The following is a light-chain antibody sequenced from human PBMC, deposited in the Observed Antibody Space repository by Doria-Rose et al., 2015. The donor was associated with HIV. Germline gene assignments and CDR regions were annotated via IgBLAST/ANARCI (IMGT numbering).Light chain of an antibody. V-gene: IGKV4-1*01. CDR3: QQYYGTPS. J-gene: IGKJ3*01. CDR1: QSLLYTSKNY. Sequence: DIRVTQSPESLGMSLGERATLNCKSNQSLLYTSKNYLAWYQQKPGQPPKLLIYWASTRQSGFPARFSGSGSGTDFTLTISSLEAEDVAVYYCQQYYGTPSFGPGTTVYIK. CDR2: WAS.